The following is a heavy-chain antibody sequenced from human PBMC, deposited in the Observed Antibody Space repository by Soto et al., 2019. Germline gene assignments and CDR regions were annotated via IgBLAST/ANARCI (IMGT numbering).Heavy chain of an antibody. Sequence: ASVKVSCKASGYTFTSYYMHWVRQAPGQGLERMGIINPSGGSTSYAQKFQGRVTMTRDTSTSTVYMELSSLRSEDTAVYYCASLLLGYYDGNPYPYYFDSWGQGTLVTVSS. CDR2: INPSGGST. CDR1: GYTFTSYY. V-gene: IGHV1-46*03. J-gene: IGHJ4*02. D-gene: IGHD3-16*01. CDR3: ASLLLGYYDGNPYPYYFDS.